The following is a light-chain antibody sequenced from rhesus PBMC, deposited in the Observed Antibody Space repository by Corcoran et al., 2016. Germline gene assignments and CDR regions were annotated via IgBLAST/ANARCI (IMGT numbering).Light chain of an antibody. V-gene: IGKV1-22*01. CDR3: KQYSSSPYS. J-gene: IGKJ2*01. CDR1: RSISSW. CDR2: KAS. Sequence: DIQMTQSPSSLSASVGDTVTITCRASRSISSWLAWYQQKPGKTPKHQIYKASTLQSGVPSRFSGSGSGTDFTLTISSLQSEDFATYYWKQYSSSPYSFGQGTKVEIK.